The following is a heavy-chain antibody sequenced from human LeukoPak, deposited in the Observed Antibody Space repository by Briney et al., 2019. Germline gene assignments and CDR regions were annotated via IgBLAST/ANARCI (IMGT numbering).Heavy chain of an antibody. CDR2: ISWNSGSI. D-gene: IGHD3-22*01. J-gene: IGHJ4*02. CDR3: AKDGPKYDSSSFFDY. Sequence: GGSLRLSCAASGFTFDDYAMHWVRQAPGKGLEWVSGISWNSGSIGYADSVKGRFTISRDNAKNSLYLQMNSLRAEDMALYYCAKDGPKYDSSSFFDYWGQGTLVTVSS. V-gene: IGHV3-9*03. CDR1: GFTFDDYA.